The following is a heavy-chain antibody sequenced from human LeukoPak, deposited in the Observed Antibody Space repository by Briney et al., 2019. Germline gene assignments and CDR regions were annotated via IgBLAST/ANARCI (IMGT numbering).Heavy chain of an antibody. CDR3: AKVERVPAATPF. CDR2: IRYDGSNK. J-gene: IGHJ4*02. D-gene: IGHD2-2*01. V-gene: IGHV3-30*02. Sequence: PGGSLRLSCAASGFTFSSYGMHWARQAPGKGLEWVAFIRYDGSNKYYADSVKGRFTISRDNSKNTLYLQMNSLRAEDTAVYYCAKVERVPAATPFWGQGTLVTVSS. CDR1: GFTFSSYG.